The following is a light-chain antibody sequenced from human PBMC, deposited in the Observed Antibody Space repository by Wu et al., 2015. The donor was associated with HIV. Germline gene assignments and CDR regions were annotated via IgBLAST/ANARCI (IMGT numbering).Light chain of an antibody. V-gene: IGKV3-11*01. Sequence: EIVLTQSPGTLSLSPGERATLSCRASQSVVSTYLAWYQQKDGQAPRLLIYGAANRATGIPARFSGGVSGTDFTLTINSLEPEDSAVYYCQQGSLWPLTFGRGTRLEIK. J-gene: IGKJ5*01. CDR1: QSVVSTY. CDR2: GAA. CDR3: QQGSLWPLT.